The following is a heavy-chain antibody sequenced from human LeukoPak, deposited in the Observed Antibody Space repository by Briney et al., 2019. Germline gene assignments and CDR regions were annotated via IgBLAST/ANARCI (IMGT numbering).Heavy chain of an antibody. CDR2: INHSGST. CDR1: GGSIRSYY. Sequence: SETLSLTCTVSGGSIRSYYWSWIRQPPGKGLEWIGEINHSGSTNYNPSLKSRVTISVDTSKNQFSLKLSSVTAADTAVYYCASARRKYYYGSGPTGAFDIWGQGTMVTVSS. D-gene: IGHD3-10*01. J-gene: IGHJ3*02. CDR3: ASARRKYYYGSGPTGAFDI. V-gene: IGHV4-34*01.